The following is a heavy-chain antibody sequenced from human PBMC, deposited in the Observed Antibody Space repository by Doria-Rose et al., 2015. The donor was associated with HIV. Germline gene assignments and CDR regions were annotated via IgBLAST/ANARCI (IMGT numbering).Heavy chain of an antibody. J-gene: IGHJ3*02. D-gene: IGHD5-12*01. CDR1: GFTFNSYG. CDR3: AKDRYSGYFTHGAFDI. Sequence: QVQLVQSGGGVVQPGRSLRLSCTASGFTFNSYGMHWVRQAPGKGLEWVAIISFDGSNEYVVDSVRGRFTISRDNSKNTLYLQMNSLRAADTALYYCAKDRYSGYFTHGAFDIWGQGTVVTVSS. CDR2: ISFDGSNE. V-gene: IGHV3-30*18.